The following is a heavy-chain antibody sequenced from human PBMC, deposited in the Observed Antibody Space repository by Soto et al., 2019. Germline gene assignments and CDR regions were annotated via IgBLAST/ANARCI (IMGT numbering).Heavy chain of an antibody. Sequence: HVQLVQSGAEVKKPGSSVKVSCKASGGTFSSYAISWVRQAPGQGLEWMGGIIPIFGTPKYAQKFQGRVTIIADESTTTAYMELTSLRSEDTAVYYCATPSHYDNGGYYLPFGYWGQGTLVTVSS. CDR3: ATPSHYDNGGYYLPFGY. CDR2: IIPIFGTP. V-gene: IGHV1-69*01. CDR1: GGTFSSYA. D-gene: IGHD3-22*01. J-gene: IGHJ4*02.